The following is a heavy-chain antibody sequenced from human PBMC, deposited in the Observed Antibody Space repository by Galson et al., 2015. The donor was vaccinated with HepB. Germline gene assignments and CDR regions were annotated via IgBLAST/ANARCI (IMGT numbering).Heavy chain of an antibody. V-gene: IGHV2-5*02. CDR3: AHQHIVAPSFFDQ. CDR2: IYWDDDK. Sequence: PALVKPTQTLTLTCTFSGFSLSTNGVGVGWIRQPPGKALEWLAIIYWDDDKRYSPSLKSRLTITTDTSKNQVVLTMTTMDPVDTATYYCAHQHIVAPSFFDQWGQESLVTVSS. J-gene: IGHJ4*02. D-gene: IGHD2-15*01. CDR1: GFSLSTNGVG.